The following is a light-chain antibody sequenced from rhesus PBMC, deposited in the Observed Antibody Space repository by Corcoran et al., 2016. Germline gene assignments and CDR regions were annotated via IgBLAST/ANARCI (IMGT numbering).Light chain of an antibody. J-gene: IGKJ4*01. CDR2: YAS. CDR1: QGISNN. Sequence: DIQMTQSPSSLSASVGDTVTITCRASQGISNNLAWYQQKPGKVPKLLIYYASTLQSGVPSRFSGSGPGTDFTLTISSLQTEDFATYYWQHGYGTPLTFGGGTKVEIK. V-gene: IGKV1S15*01. CDR3: QHGYGTPLT.